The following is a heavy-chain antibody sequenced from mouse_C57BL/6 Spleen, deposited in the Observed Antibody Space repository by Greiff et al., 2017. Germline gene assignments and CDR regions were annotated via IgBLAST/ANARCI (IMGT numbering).Heavy chain of an antibody. CDR3: ARTGFYYSNSGGYFDY. CDR2: INPGSGGP. J-gene: IGHJ2*01. D-gene: IGHD2-5*01. CDR1: GYAFTNYL. Sequence: QVQLQQSGAELVRPGTSVKVSCKASGYAFTNYLIEWVKQRPGQGLEWIGVINPGSGGPNYNEKFKGKATLTADKSSSTAYMQLSSLTSEDSAVYFCARTGFYYSNSGGYFDYWGQGTTLTVSS. V-gene: IGHV1-54*01.